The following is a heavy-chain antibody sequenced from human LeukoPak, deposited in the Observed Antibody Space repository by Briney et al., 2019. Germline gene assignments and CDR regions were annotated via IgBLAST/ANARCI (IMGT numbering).Heavy chain of an antibody. J-gene: IGHJ4*02. V-gene: IGHV3-15*07. Sequence: GGSLRLSCAASGFTFSNAWMNWVRQAPGKGLEWVGRIKSKPDGGTTDYAAPVKGRFTIPRDDSKNTVYLQINSLKTEDTAVYYCATGSWNYRSLDYWGQGTLVTVSS. CDR3: ATGSWNYRSLDY. D-gene: IGHD1-7*01. CDR2: IKSKPDGGTT. CDR1: GFTFSNAW.